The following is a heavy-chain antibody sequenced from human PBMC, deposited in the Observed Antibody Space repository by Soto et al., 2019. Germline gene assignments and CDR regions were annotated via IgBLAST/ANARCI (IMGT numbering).Heavy chain of an antibody. CDR2: ISAYNGDS. CDR3: ARSSGTSYIWFDP. D-gene: IGHD1-26*01. CDR1: GYAFSTYG. V-gene: IGHV1-18*01. Sequence: QVQLVQSATEVKKPGASVKVSCKSYGYAFSTYGISWVRQAPGQGLEWMAWISAYNGDSNYAQHLQDRVTLTTDTSTSTAYMELRSLRSDDTAVYFCARSSGTSYIWFDPWGQGTLVIVSP. J-gene: IGHJ5*02.